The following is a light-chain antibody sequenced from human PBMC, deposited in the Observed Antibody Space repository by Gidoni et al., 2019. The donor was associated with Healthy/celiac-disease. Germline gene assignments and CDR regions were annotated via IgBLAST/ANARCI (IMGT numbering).Light chain of an antibody. V-gene: IGKV1-16*02. CDR1: QRISNY. J-gene: IGKJ4*01. CDR2: AAS. CDR3: QQYNSYPLT. Sequence: DIQMTQSPSSLSASVGDRVTITCRASQRISNYLDWFQQKPGKAPKFLIYAASSLQSGVPSKFSGSGSGTDFTLTISSLQPEDFATYYCQQYNSYPLTFGGGTKVEIK.